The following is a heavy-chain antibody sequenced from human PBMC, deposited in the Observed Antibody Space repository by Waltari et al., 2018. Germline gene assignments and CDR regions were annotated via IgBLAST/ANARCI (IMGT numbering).Heavy chain of an antibody. V-gene: IGHV4-4*01. J-gene: IGHJ5*02. D-gene: IGHD2-15*01. CDR1: GGSISSNTS. CDR2: IYHSWNT. CDR3: ARVQCSEDSCYGGAWFDP. Sequence: QVQLPESGPGLVKPSGTLSLTCAGSGGSISSNTSWSGVRQPPGTGLAGFGDIYHSWNTNYSASLKSRVTVLVDKSKNQFSLKLSSVTAADTAVYWCARVQCSEDSCYGGAWFDPWGQGTLVTVSS.